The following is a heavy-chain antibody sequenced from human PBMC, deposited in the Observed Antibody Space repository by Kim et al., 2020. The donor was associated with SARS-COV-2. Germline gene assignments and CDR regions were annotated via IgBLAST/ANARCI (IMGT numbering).Heavy chain of an antibody. D-gene: IGHD2-21*02. Sequence: GGSLRLSCAASGFTFSSHGMRWVRQAPGKGLEWVAVIWDGGSSKYYADSVKGRFTISRDNSKNTLYLQMNSLRAEDTAVYYCARGYGDCGVVCYPIDYWGQGTLVTVSP. J-gene: IGHJ4*02. V-gene: IGHV3-33*01. CDR2: IWDGGSSK. CDR1: GFTFSSHG. CDR3: ARGYGDCGVVCYPIDY.